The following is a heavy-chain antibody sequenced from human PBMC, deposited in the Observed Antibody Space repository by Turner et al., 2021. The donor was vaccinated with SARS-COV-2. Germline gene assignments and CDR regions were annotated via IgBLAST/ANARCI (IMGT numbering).Heavy chain of an antibody. CDR1: GGSISSYY. J-gene: IGHJ4*02. CDR2: IDHSGST. CDR3: AGDSRWDSSSFDY. Sequence: QVQLLESGPRLVNPSETLSLTCTVSGGSISSYYWSWIRQPPGKGLEWTGSIDHSGSTNYDPSLKSRVTISVDTSKNQCSLKLSSVTAADTAFYYCAGDSRWDSSSFDYWGQGTLVTVSS. D-gene: IGHD6-6*01. V-gene: IGHV4-59*01.